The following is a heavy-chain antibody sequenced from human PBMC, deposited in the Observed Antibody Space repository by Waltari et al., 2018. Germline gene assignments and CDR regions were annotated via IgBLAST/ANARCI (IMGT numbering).Heavy chain of an antibody. J-gene: IGHJ4*02. CDR3: TRGGRDSSWYWRD. V-gene: IGHV3-7*01. Sequence: EVQLVESGGGLAQRGGSLRLSCAASGLRFSNYWMTWVRQASGKGPEWVANIKQDGSEKYYMDSVKGRFTISRDNAKNSLYLQMNNLRVEDTAVYYCTRGGRDSSWYWRDWGQGTLVTVSS. CDR1: GLRFSNYW. CDR2: IKQDGSEK. D-gene: IGHD6-13*01.